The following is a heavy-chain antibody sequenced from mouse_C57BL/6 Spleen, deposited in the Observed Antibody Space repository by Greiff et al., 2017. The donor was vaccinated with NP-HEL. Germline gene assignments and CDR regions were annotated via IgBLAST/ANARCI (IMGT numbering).Heavy chain of an antibody. Sequence: QVQLQQSGAELVKPGASVKLSCKASGYTFTSYWMQWVKQRPGPGLEWIGEIDPSDSYTNYNQKFKGKATLTVATSSSTAYMQLSSLTSEDSAVYYCARETYGSSPDYWGQGTTLTVSS. CDR2: IDPSDSYT. CDR3: ARETYGSSPDY. V-gene: IGHV1-50*01. CDR1: GYTFTSYW. D-gene: IGHD1-1*01. J-gene: IGHJ2*01.